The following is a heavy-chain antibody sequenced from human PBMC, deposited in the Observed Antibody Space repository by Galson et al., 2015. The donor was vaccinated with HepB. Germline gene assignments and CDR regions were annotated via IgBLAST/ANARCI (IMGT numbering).Heavy chain of an antibody. CDR2: IYWDDDK. CDR1: GFSLSTSGVG. CDR3: AHRVIGYRGDWGTGCFDS. J-gene: IGHJ4*02. Sequence: PALVKPTQTLTLTCTFSGFSLSTSGVGVGWIRQPPGKALEWLALIYWDDDKRYSPSLKSRLAINKDASKNQVVLTMTNMDPVDTATYYCAHRVIGYRGDWGTGCFDSWGQGALVTVSS. D-gene: IGHD6-19*01. V-gene: IGHV2-5*02.